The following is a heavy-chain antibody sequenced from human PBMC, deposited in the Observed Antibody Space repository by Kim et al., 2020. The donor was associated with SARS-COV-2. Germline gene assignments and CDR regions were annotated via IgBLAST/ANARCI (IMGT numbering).Heavy chain of an antibody. V-gene: IGHV4-59*08. J-gene: IGHJ3*02. D-gene: IGHD7-27*01. Sequence: HKGRVTISVDTSKNQFSLKLSSVTAADTAVYYCARHLRTGDNYVDAFDIWGQGTMVTVSS. CDR3: ARHLRTGDNYVDAFDI.